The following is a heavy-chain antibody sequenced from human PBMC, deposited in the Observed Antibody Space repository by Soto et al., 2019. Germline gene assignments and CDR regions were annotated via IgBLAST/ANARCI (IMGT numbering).Heavy chain of an antibody. CDR3: ARRARQDFYYMGV. Sequence: EVQLAESGGGLAQPGGSLRLSCAASGFTLCGYVMDWVRQAPGKGLEYVSGISSNGVGTYYANSVQGRFTISRDNSENTVYLQMGSLRPEDMAVYYCARRARQDFYYMGVWGKGTTVTVSS. CDR2: ISSNGVGT. J-gene: IGHJ6*03. CDR1: GFTLCGYV. D-gene: IGHD6-6*01. V-gene: IGHV3-64*01.